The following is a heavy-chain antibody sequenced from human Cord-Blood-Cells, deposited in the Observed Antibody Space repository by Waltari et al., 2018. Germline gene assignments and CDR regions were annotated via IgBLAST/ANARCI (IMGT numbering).Heavy chain of an antibody. V-gene: IGHV1-2*06. Sequence: QVQLVQSGAEVQNPGASVPASCPASGYTTTVSYIHWVRQAPGPGREWMGRINPNSGGTNYAQKFQGRVTMTRDTSISTAYMELSRLRSDDTAVYYCARVSGYCSSTSCYAFDIWGQGTMVTVSS. CDR2: INPNSGGT. CDR1: GYTTTVSY. J-gene: IGHJ3*02. CDR3: ARVSGYCSSTSCYAFDI. D-gene: IGHD2-2*01.